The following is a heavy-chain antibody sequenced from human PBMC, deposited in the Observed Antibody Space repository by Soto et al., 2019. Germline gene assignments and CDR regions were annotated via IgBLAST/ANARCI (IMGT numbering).Heavy chain of an antibody. CDR1: GYTFTSYG. D-gene: IGHD6-19*01. CDR3: ARDGRQPKWLDNWFDP. V-gene: IGHV1-18*01. Sequence: ASVKVSCKASGYTFTSYGISCVRQAPGQGLEWMGWISAYNGNTNYAQKLQGRVTMTTDTSTSTAYMELRSLRSDDTAVYYCARDGRQPKWLDNWFDPWVQGTLVTVSS. J-gene: IGHJ5*02. CDR2: ISAYNGNT.